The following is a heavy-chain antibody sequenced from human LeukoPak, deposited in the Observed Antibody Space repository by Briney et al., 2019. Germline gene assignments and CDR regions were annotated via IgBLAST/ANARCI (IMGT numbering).Heavy chain of an antibody. Sequence: PSETLSLTCTVSGGSISSYYWSWIRQPPGKGLEWIGYIYYSGTTNYNPSLKSRVTISVGTSKNFSLQLSSVTAADTAVYYCARGSSRFDTWGQGSLVTVSS. CDR3: ARGSSRFDT. CDR2: IYYSGTT. V-gene: IGHV4-59*01. D-gene: IGHD1-26*01. J-gene: IGHJ5*02. CDR1: GGSISSYY.